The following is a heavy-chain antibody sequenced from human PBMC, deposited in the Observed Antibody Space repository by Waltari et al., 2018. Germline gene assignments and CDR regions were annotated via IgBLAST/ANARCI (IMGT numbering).Heavy chain of an antibody. V-gene: IGHV3-23*03. Sequence: EVQLLESGGGLGQPGGSVRLCCAAAGFSFSSYAIHWGSQAPGKGLEWVAAIYSDDSTHYADSVKGRFLISRDNSKKTVYLEINGLRGEDTAIYYCAKSAGGFYDYWGQGTLVTVSS. D-gene: IGHD3-3*01. CDR3: AKSAGGFYDY. J-gene: IGHJ4*02. CDR1: GFSFSSYA. CDR2: IYSDDST.